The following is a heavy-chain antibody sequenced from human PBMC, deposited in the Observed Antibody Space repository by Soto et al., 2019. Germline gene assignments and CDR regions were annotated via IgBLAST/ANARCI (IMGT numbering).Heavy chain of an antibody. J-gene: IGHJ4*02. D-gene: IGHD4-4*01. CDR3: ARQGGNYVSLDY. CDR1: GYSFTNYW. Sequence: GESLKISCKGSGYSFTNYWIGWVRQMPGKGLEWMGIINPTDSDTRYSPSFQGQVTISADRSITTAYLQWSSLKASDTAMYYGARQGGNYVSLDYWGQGTLVTVS. V-gene: IGHV5-51*01. CDR2: INPTDSDT.